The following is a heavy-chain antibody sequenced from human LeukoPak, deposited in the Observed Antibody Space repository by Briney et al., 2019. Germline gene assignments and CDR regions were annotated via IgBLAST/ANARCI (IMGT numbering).Heavy chain of an antibody. CDR2: IYTSGST. V-gene: IGHV4-4*09. D-gene: IGHD3-22*01. J-gene: IGHJ6*03. CDR1: GGSISSYY. Sequence: SETLSLTCTVSGGSISSYYWSWIRQPPGKGLEWIGYIYTSGSTNYNPSLKSRVIISVDTSKNQFSLKLSSVTAADTAVYYCARHQGYYYDSSGHYFDYMDVWGKGTTVTVSS. CDR3: ARHQGYYYDSSGHYFDYMDV.